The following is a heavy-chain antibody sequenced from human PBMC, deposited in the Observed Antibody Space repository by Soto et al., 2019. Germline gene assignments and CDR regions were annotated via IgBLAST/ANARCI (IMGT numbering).Heavy chain of an antibody. CDR1: GFTFSSYG. J-gene: IGHJ4*02. Sequence: GSLRLSCAASGFTFSSYGMHWVRQAPGKGLEWVALISYDGSYKYYADSVQGRFTISRDNSKNTLYLQMDSLYTGDTAVYYCGRDLATIFGGAYWGQGTLVTVSS. V-gene: IGHV3-30*03. CDR2: ISYDGSYK. CDR3: GRDLATIFGGAY. D-gene: IGHD3-3*01.